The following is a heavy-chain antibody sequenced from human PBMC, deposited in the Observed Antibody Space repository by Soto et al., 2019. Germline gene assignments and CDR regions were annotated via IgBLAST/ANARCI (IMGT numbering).Heavy chain of an antibody. D-gene: IGHD6-6*01. CDR1: GYSFTSYW. J-gene: IGHJ6*02. V-gene: IGHV5-10-1*01. CDR3: ASTIAARPYYYGMDV. Sequence: GESLKISCKGSGYSFTSYWISWVRQMPGKGLEWMGRIDPSDSYTNYSPSFQGHVTISADKSISTAYLQWSSLKASDTAMYYCASTIAARPYYYGMDVWGQGNTVTVSS. CDR2: IDPSDSYT.